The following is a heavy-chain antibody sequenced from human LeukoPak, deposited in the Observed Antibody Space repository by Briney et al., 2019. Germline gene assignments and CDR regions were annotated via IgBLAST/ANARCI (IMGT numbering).Heavy chain of an antibody. CDR3: AKDVVAAQYFDY. D-gene: IGHD2-15*01. V-gene: IGHV3-30*02. CDR1: VCRLSTYA. Sequence: GGSLRLSCEASVCRLSTYAMHWVRPALGKGLESVTFIRNDGRSKYSLDSVKGRSPVTRDNSKNKLYLQMNRLRDDDTAVYYCAKDVVAAQYFDYWGQGILVTVSS. J-gene: IGHJ4*02. CDR2: IRNDGRSK.